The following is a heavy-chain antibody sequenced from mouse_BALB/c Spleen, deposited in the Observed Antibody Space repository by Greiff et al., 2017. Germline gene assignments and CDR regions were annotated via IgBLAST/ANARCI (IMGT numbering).Heavy chain of an antibody. CDR3: AISSSGYPYCYAMDY. Sequence: QVQLQQSGPGLVQPSQSLSITCTASGFSLTSYGVHWVRQSPGKGLEWLGVICSGGSTDYNAAFISRLSISKDNSKCQVFFKMNSLQANDTAIYYCAISSSGYPYCYAMDYWGQGTSVTVSS. J-gene: IGHJ4*01. D-gene: IGHD3-1*01. CDR2: ICSGGST. CDR1: GFSLTSYG. V-gene: IGHV2-2*02.